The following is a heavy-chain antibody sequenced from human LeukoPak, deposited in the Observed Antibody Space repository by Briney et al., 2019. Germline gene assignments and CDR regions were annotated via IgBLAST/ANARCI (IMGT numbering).Heavy chain of an antibody. D-gene: IGHD3-3*01. V-gene: IGHV4-59*08. CDR2: IYYSGST. J-gene: IGHJ6*02. CDR3: AMTGGYDFWSGYHYYGMDV. CDR1: GGSISSCY. Sequence: SETLSLTCTVSGGSISSCYWSWIRQPPGEGLEWIGYIYYSGSTNYNPSLKSRVTISVDTSKNQFSLKLSSVTAADTAVYYCAMTGGYDFWSGYHYYGMDVWGQGTTVTVSS.